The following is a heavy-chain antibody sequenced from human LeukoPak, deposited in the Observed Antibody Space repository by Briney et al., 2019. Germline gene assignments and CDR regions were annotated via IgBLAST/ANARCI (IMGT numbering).Heavy chain of an antibody. CDR2: ISSSSSYI. CDR1: GFTFSSYS. V-gene: IGHV3-21*01. CDR3: ARDAVRYFDWLSPNPHYYMDV. D-gene: IGHD3-9*01. Sequence: KPGGSLRLSCAASGFTFSSYSMNWVRQAPGKGLEWVSSISSSSSYIYYADSVKGRLTISRDNAKNSLYLQMNSLRAEDTAVYYCARDAVRYFDWLSPNPHYYMDVWGKGTTVTISS. J-gene: IGHJ6*03.